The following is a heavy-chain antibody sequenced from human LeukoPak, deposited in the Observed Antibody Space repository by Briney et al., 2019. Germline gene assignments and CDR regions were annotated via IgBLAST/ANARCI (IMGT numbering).Heavy chain of an antibody. Sequence: SVKVSRKASGGTFSSYTISWVRQAPGQGLEWMGRIIPILGIANYAQKFQGRVTITADKSTSTAYMELSSLRSEDTAVYYCARSPEIYGDYLFDYWGQGTLVTVSS. D-gene: IGHD4-17*01. J-gene: IGHJ4*02. V-gene: IGHV1-69*02. CDR1: GGTFSSYT. CDR3: ARSPEIYGDYLFDY. CDR2: IIPILGIA.